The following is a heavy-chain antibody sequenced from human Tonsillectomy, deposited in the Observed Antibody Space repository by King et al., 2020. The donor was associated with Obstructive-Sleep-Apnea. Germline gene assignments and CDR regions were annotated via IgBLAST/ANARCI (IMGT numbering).Heavy chain of an antibody. J-gene: IGHJ4*02. CDR3: TKLDGTTYSSGY. V-gene: IGHV3-73*01. CDR2: IRSKANSYAT. Sequence: VQLVESGGGLVQPGGSLKLSCAASGFTFSGSAMHWVRQASGKGLEWVGRIRSKANSYATAYDASVKGRFTISRDDSKNTAYLQMNSLKTEDTAVYYCTKLDGTTYSSGYWGQGTLVTVSS. D-gene: IGHD6-25*01. CDR1: GFTFSGSA.